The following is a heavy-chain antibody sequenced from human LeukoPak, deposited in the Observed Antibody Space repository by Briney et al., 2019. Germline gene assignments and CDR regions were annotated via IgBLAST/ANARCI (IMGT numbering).Heavy chain of an antibody. V-gene: IGHV3-30*04. CDR2: ISYDGSNK. J-gene: IGHJ3*02. D-gene: IGHD3-10*01. CDR1: GFTFSNYA. Sequence: PGGSLRLSCAASGFTFSNYAMHWVRQAPGKGLEWVAVISYDGSNKYYADSVKGRFTISRVNSKNTLYLQMNSLRAEDTAVYYCARDRSRISMLRGAPDAYDDAFDIWGQGTVVTVSS. CDR3: ARDRSRISMLRGAPDAYDDAFDI.